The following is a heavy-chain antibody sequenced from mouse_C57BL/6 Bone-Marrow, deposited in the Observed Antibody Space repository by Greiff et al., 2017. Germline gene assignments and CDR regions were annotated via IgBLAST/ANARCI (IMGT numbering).Heavy chain of an antibody. J-gene: IGHJ2*01. Sequence: QVQLQQSGAELARPGASVKLSCKASGYTFTSYGISWVKQRPGQGLEWIGEIYPRSGNTYYNEKFKGKATLTADKSSSTAYMELRSLTSEDSAVYFCARRIYYLPDYWGQGTTLTVSS. V-gene: IGHV1-81*01. D-gene: IGHD1-1*01. CDR2: IYPRSGNT. CDR1: GYTFTSYG. CDR3: ARRIYYLPDY.